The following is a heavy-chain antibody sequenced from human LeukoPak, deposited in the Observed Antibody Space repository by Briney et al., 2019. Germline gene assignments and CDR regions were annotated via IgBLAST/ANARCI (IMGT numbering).Heavy chain of an antibody. CDR2: IYHSGST. J-gene: IGHJ4*02. Sequence: SETLSLTCAVSGGSISSGGYSWSWIRQPPGKGLEWIGYIYHSGSTYYNPSLKSRVTVSVDRSKNQFSLKLSSVAAADTAVYYCARVELWSFDYWGQGTLVTVSS. V-gene: IGHV4-30-2*01. CDR3: ARVELWSFDY. D-gene: IGHD3-10*01. CDR1: GGSISSGGYS.